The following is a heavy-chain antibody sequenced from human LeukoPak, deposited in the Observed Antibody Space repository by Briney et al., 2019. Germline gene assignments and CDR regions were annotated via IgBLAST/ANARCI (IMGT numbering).Heavy chain of an antibody. V-gene: IGHV4-4*07. Sequence: SETLSLTCTVSGGSISTYYWSWIRQPAGKGLEWIGRIYTSGSTNYNPSLKSRVTMSVDTSKKHFSLKLSSVTAADTAVYYCARVLADGYNPRKDAFDIWGQGTMVTVSS. D-gene: IGHD5-24*01. J-gene: IGHJ3*02. CDR1: GGSISTYY. CDR3: ARVLADGYNPRKDAFDI. CDR2: IYTSGST.